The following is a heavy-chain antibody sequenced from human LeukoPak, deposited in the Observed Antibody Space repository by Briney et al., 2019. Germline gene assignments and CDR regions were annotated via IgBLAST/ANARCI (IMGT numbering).Heavy chain of an antibody. CDR3: ARRSLDYYGSGSYYSFDY. V-gene: IGHV5-51*01. D-gene: IGHD3-10*01. Sequence: GESLQISCKGSGYIFTSYWIGWVRQLPGKGLEWMGIIYPGDSDTRYSPSFQGQVTISADKSISTAYLQWSSLKASDTAMYYCARRSLDYYGSGSYYSFDYWGQGTLVTVSS. CDR2: IYPGDSDT. J-gene: IGHJ4*02. CDR1: GYIFTSYW.